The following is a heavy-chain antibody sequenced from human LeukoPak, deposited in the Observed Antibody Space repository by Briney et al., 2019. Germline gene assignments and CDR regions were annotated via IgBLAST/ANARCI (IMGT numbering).Heavy chain of an antibody. V-gene: IGHV3-48*03. Sequence: PGGSLRLSCAASGFTFSSYEMNWVRQAPGKGLEWVSYISSSGSTIYYADSVKGRFTISRDNAKNSLYLQMNSLRAEDTAMYYCARDRLPFPFDYWGQGTLVTVSS. D-gene: IGHD5/OR15-5a*01. CDR2: ISSSGSTI. CDR3: ARDRLPFPFDY. J-gene: IGHJ4*02. CDR1: GFTFSSYE.